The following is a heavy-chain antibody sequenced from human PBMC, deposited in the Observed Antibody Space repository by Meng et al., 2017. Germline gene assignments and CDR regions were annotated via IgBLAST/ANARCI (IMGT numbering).Heavy chain of an antibody. CDR1: GGSISSSNW. CDR3: ARAQYYDFWSGYYFDY. V-gene: IGHV4-4*02. D-gene: IGHD3-3*01. J-gene: IGHJ4*02. CDR2: IYHSGST. Sequence: QVRRQESGPGLVKPSGTLSLTCAVSGGSISSSNWWSWVRQPPGKGLEWIGEIYHSGSTKYNPSLKSRVTISVDKSKNQFSLKLSSVTAADTAVYYCARAQYYDFWSGYYFDYWGQGTLVTVSS.